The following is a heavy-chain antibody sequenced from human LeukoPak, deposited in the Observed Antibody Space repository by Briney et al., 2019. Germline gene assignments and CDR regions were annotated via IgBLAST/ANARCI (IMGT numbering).Heavy chain of an antibody. CDR1: GFTFSSYA. CDR3: ATLFYYDILTGYSNFDY. CDR2: ISGSGGST. D-gene: IGHD3-9*01. V-gene: IGHV3-23*01. Sequence: GGSLRLSCAASGFTFSSYAMSWGRHAPGKGLEWVSAISGSGGSTYYADSVKGRFTISRGNSKNTLYLQMNSLRAEDTAVYYCATLFYYDILTGYSNFDYWGQGTLVTVSS. J-gene: IGHJ4*02.